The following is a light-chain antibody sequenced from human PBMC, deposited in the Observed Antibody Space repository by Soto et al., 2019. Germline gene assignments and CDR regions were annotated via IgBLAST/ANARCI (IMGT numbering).Light chain of an antibody. V-gene: IGKV1-39*01. CDR1: QNINNY. CDR3: QQSYIDPWGT. Sequence: DIQMTQSPSSLSASVGDRFTITCRASQNINNYLNWYQQRPGKAPKLLIYAASTLQSGVPSRFSGSGSGTDFTLAISSLQPEDFATYYCQQSYIDPWGTCGQGTKVDIK. J-gene: IGKJ1*01. CDR2: AAS.